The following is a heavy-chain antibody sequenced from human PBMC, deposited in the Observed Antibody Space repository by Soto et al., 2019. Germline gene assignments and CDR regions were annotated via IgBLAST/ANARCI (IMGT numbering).Heavy chain of an antibody. J-gene: IGHJ6*02. D-gene: IGHD2-8*01. V-gene: IGHV1-2*02. Sequence: ASVKVSCKASGYTFTGYYMHWVRQAPGQGLEWMGWINPNSGGTNYAQKFQGRVTMTRDTSISTAYMELSRLRSDDTAVYYCARARAYCTNGVCYPGGMDVWGQGTTVTAP. CDR2: INPNSGGT. CDR3: ARARAYCTNGVCYPGGMDV. CDR1: GYTFTGYY.